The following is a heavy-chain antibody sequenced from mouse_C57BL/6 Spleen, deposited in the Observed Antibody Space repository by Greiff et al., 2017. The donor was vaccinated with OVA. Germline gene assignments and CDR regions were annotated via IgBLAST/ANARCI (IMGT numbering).Heavy chain of an antibody. CDR1: GYAFSSYW. CDR3: ARGSVARYWYFDV. CDR2: IYPGDGDT. J-gene: IGHJ1*03. Sequence: QVQLQQSGAELVKPGASVKISCKASGYAFSSYWMNWVKQRPGKGLEWIGQIYPGDGDTNYNGKFKGKATLTADKSSSTAYMQLSSLTSEDSAVYFCARGSVARYWYFDVWGTGTTVTVSS. V-gene: IGHV1-80*01. D-gene: IGHD1-1*01.